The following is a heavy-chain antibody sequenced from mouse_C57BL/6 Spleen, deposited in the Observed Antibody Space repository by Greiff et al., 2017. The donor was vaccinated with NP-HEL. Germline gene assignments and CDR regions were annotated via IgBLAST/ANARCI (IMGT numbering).Heavy chain of an antibody. CDR2: IRNKANGYTT. D-gene: IGHD1-1*01. J-gene: IGHJ3*01. V-gene: IGHV7-3*01. Sequence: EVKLVESGGGLVQPGGSLSLSCAASGFTFTDYYISWVRPPPGKALEWLGFIRNKANGYTTEYSASVKGRFTISRDNSQSILYLQMNALRAEDSATYYCARPLYYGSEKGFAYWGQGTLVTVSA. CDR3: ARPLYYGSEKGFAY. CDR1: GFTFTDYY.